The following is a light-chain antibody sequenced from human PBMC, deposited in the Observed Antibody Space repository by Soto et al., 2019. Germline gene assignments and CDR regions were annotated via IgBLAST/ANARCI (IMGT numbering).Light chain of an antibody. CDR1: SSDVGGYNY. V-gene: IGLV2-14*01. J-gene: IGLJ2*01. Sequence: QSALTQPASVSGSPGQSITISCTGTSSDVGGYNYVSWYQQHPGKAPKLMICEVSNRPSGVSNRFSGSKSGNTASLTISGLQAEDEADYYCSSYTSSSTPYVVFGVGTKLTVL. CDR3: SSYTSSSTPYVV. CDR2: EVS.